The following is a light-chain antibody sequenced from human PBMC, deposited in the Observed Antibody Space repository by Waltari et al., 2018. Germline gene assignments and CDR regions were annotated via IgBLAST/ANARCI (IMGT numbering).Light chain of an antibody. CDR1: QSVSSN. Sequence: EIVMTQSPATLSVSPGERATLSCRASQSVSSNLAWYQQKPDQAPRLPIYGASTRATGIXXRFSGXGSGTEFTLTISSLQSEDFAVYYCQQYNNWPPYTFGQGTKLEIK. CDR2: GAS. CDR3: QQYNNWPPYT. J-gene: IGKJ2*01. V-gene: IGKV3-15*01.